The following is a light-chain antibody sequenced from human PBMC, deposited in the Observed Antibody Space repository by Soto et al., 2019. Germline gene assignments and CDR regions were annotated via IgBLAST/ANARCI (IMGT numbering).Light chain of an antibody. CDR2: GAS. V-gene: IGKV3-20*01. CDR3: QQYGSSPKT. CDR1: QSFSASY. Sequence: EIVLTQSPGTLPLSPGERATLSCRAIQSFSASYLAWYQQKPGQAPSLLIYGASTRATGIPGRFSGGGSGTDFTLTISRLEPEDFAVYYCQQYGSSPKTFGQGTKVEI. J-gene: IGKJ1*01.